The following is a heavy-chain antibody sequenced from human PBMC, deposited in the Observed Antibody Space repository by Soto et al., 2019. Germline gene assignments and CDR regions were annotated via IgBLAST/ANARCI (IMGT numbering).Heavy chain of an antibody. CDR3: ARGYSSSGYKAYAFDI. CDR1: GGSISSGGYY. V-gene: IGHV4-31*03. CDR2: IYYSGST. J-gene: IGHJ3*02. D-gene: IGHD3-22*01. Sequence: QVQLQESGPGLVKPSQTLSLTCTVSGGSISSGGYYWSWIRQHPGKGLEWIGYIYYSGSTYYNPSLKSRVTISVDTSKNQFSLKLSSVTAADTAVYYCARGYSSSGYKAYAFDIWGQGTMVTVSS.